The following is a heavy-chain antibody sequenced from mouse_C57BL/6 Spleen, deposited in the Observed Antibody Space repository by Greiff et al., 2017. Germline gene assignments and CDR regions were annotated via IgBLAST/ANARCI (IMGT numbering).Heavy chain of an antibody. CDR3: AREDAMDY. CDR2: IDPSDSYT. V-gene: IGHV1-50*01. J-gene: IGHJ4*01. Sequence: QVQLQQPGAELVKPGASVKLSCKASGYTFTSYWMPWVKQRPGQGLEWIGEIDPSDSYTNYNQKFKGKATLTVATSSSTAYMQLSSLTSEDSAVYYCAREDAMDYWGQGTSVTVSS. CDR1: GYTFTSYW.